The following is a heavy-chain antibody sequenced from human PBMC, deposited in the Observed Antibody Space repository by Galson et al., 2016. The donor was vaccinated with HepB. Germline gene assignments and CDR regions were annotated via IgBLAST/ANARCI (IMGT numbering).Heavy chain of an antibody. J-gene: IGHJ3*01. CDR2: INPSGGST. CDR3: ARELLVGPLDGAFDF. D-gene: IGHD1-26*01. Sequence: SVKVSCKASGYRFTEYYMHWVRQAPGQGLEWMGIINPSGGSTKFAQKFQGRVTLTSDTSTSTVYMEVRSLRSEDTARFYCARELLVGPLDGAFDFWGQGTVVTVS. CDR1: GYRFTEYY. V-gene: IGHV1-46*01.